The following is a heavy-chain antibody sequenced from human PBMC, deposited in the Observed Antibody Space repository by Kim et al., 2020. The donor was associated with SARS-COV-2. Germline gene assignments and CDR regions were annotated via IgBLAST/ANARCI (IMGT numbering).Heavy chain of an antibody. J-gene: IGHJ5*02. CDR2: IYYSGST. CDR3: ARGTVNNWFDP. V-gene: IGHV4-30-4*01. Sequence: SETLSLTCTVSGGSISSGDYYWSWIRQPPGKGLEWIGYIYYSGSTYYNPSLKSRVTISVDTSKNQFSLKLSSVTAADTAVYYCARGTVNNWFDPWGPGNPGHRLL. D-gene: IGHD4-17*01. CDR1: GGSISSGDYY.